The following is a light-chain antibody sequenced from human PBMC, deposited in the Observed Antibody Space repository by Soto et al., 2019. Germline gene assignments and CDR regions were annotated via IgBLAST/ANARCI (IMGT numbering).Light chain of an antibody. CDR2: GPS. J-gene: IGKJ1*01. CDR1: QSVDGSF. CDR3: QQCYVLPWS. Sequence: VLTQSPGTLSLSPGDRATLYCRASQSVDGSFFAWYQQKPGQAPRLLFYGPSRRATGIPARFIGSGSWTDFTLTINGLEPEDFALYYCQQCYVLPWSFGQGSRVEF. V-gene: IGKV3-20*01.